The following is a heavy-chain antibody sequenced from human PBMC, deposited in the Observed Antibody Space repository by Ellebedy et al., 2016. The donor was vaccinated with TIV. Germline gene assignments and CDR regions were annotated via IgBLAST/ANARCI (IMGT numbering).Heavy chain of an antibody. J-gene: IGHJ5*02. CDR3: ARHDNSNWYNWFDP. V-gene: IGHV5-10-1*01. Sequence: GESLKISCKASGYSFTNYWITWVRQMPGKGLEWMGTIDPSDSYTNYNTSFQGHVTIPADKSISIAYLQWNSLKASDTAMYYCARHDNSNWYNWFDPWGQGTLVTVSS. CDR2: IDPSDSYT. D-gene: IGHD6-13*01. CDR1: GYSFTNYW.